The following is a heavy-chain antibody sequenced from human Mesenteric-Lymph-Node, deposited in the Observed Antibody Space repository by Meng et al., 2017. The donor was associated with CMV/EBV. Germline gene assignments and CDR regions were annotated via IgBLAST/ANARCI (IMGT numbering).Heavy chain of an antibody. V-gene: IGHV4-4*02. Sequence: SGGPISSANWWGWVRRPPGKGLERIGEIFHSGNTNYSPSLENRATISLDMSKNEVSLKLTSVTAADTAVYYCARLGYKWYPKGVFDYWGQGILVTVSS. D-gene: IGHD1-20*01. CDR1: GGPISSANW. CDR2: IFHSGNT. J-gene: IGHJ4*02. CDR3: ARLGYKWYPKGVFDY.